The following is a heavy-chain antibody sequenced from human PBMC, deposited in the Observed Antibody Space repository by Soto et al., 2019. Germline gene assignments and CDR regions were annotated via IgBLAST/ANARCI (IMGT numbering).Heavy chain of an antibody. CDR2: IIPILGIA. CDR1: GGTFSSYT. V-gene: IGHV1-69*04. J-gene: IGHJ3*02. Sequence: GVSVKVSCKTSGGTFSSYTISWVRQARGQGLEWMGRIIPILGIANYAQKFQGRVTITADKSTSTAYMELSSLRSEDTAVYYCARDQHYYDSSGYYYNDAFDIWVQGTLVTVSS. D-gene: IGHD3-22*01. CDR3: ARDQHYYDSSGYYYNDAFDI.